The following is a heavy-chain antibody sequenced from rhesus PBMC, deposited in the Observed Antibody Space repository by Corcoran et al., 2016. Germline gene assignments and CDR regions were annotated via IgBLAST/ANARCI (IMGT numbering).Heavy chain of an antibody. J-gene: IGHJ4*01. Sequence: EVQLVETGGGLVQPGGSLKLSCAASGFTFSSYGMSWVRQAPGKGLEWVSAINSGGGSTYYADSGNGRFTISRDNSKNTLSLQMNSLRAEDTAVYYCAKDRYPGYCSSTYCSSALDYFDYWGQGVLVTVSS. D-gene: IGHD2-15*01. V-gene: IGHV3S5*01. CDR2: INSGGGST. CDR1: GFTFSSYG. CDR3: AKDRYPGYCSSTYCSSALDYFDY.